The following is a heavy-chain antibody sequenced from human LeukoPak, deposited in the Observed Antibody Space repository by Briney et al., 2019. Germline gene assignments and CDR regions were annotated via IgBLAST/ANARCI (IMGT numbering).Heavy chain of an antibody. D-gene: IGHD2-2*01. CDR3: ARVGSPAASDY. V-gene: IGHV4-4*07. J-gene: IGHJ4*02. CDR1: GGSISSYY. Sequence: SETLSLTCSVSGGSISSYYWSWIRQPAGKGLEWIGRIYCSGSTNYNPSLNSRVTMSVDTSKNQFPLKLRSVTAADTAVYYCARVGSPAASDYWGQGTLVTVSS. CDR2: IYCSGST.